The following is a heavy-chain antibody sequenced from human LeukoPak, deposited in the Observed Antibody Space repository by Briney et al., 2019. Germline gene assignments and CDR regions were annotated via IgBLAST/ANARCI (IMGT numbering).Heavy chain of an antibody. V-gene: IGHV3-48*01. J-gene: IGHJ6*02. Sequence: GGSLRLSCAASGFTFSSYSMNWVRQAPGKGLEWVSYISSSSSTIYYADSVKGRFTISRDNAKNSLYLQMNSLRAEDTAVYYCARGDWGYYYYYGMDVWGQGTTVTVSS. CDR3: ARGDWGYYYYYGMDV. D-gene: IGHD3-16*01. CDR2: ISSSSSTI. CDR1: GFTFSSYS.